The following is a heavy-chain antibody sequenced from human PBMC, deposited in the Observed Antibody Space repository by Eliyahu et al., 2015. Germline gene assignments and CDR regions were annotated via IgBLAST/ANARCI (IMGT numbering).Heavy chain of an antibody. D-gene: IGHD2-8*02. CDR1: GGSFTTHY. CDR3: ARQSTDSTVRPNWFDP. Sequence: QVQLQQWGAGLLKPSETLSLTCGVXGGSFTTHYWNWIRQPPGKGLEWIGEINHRGNSNHNPSLRGRVTMSVDTSKNQFSLKVNSVTAADTAVYYCARQSTDSTVRPNWFDPWGQGTLVTVSS. J-gene: IGHJ5*02. V-gene: IGHV4-34*01. CDR2: INHRGNS.